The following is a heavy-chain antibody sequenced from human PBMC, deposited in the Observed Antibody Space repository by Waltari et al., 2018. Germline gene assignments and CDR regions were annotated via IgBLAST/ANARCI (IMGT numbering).Heavy chain of an antibody. J-gene: IGHJ4*02. V-gene: IGHV3-21*01. D-gene: IGHD3-22*01. CDR2: FISSMSDI. CDR1: GFTFSSYS. Sequence: VQLVESAGGLVQPGGSLRLSCAASGFTFSSYSMNGVRRAPGKGGCWVASFISSMSDIYYADSVKDRVTISRDNANNSLYLRMNSLRAEDTAVYYCARDHDSSGYLFDYWGQGTLVTVSS. CDR3: ARDHDSSGYLFDY.